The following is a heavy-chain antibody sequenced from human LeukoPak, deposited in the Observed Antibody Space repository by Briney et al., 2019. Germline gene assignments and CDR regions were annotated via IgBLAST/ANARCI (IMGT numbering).Heavy chain of an antibody. Sequence: GGSLRLSCAASGFTFDDYAMHWVRQAPGKGLEWVSGISWNSGSIGYADSVKGRFTIPRDNAKNSLYLQMNSLRAEDTALYYCAKDMTIAVAGTFDYWGQGTLVTVSS. D-gene: IGHD6-19*01. CDR3: AKDMTIAVAGTFDY. CDR1: GFTFDDYA. V-gene: IGHV3-9*01. J-gene: IGHJ4*02. CDR2: ISWNSGSI.